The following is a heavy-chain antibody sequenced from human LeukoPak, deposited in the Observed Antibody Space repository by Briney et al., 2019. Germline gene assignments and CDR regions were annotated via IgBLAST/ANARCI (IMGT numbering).Heavy chain of an antibody. CDR3: AKGYSQYYYGSGTFYDH. CDR2: MNPNSGNT. V-gene: IGHV1-8*03. CDR1: GYTFTSYD. Sequence: ASVKVSCKASGYTFTSYDINWVRQATGQGLEWMGWMNPNSGNTGYAQKFQGRVTITRNTSISTAYMELSSLRSEDTAVYYCAKGYSQYYYGSGTFYDHWGQGTLVTVSS. D-gene: IGHD3-10*01. J-gene: IGHJ5*02.